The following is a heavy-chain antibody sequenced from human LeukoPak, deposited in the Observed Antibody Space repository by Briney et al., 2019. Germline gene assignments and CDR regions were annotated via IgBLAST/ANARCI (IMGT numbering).Heavy chain of an antibody. V-gene: IGHV4-61*02. J-gene: IGHJ4*02. Sequence: SETLSLTCTVSGDSINSGGYYWSWIRQPAGKGLEWIGRIYSSGSANYNPSLKSRVTISVDTSKNQFSLRLSSVTAADTAVYYCARAIDYGDSYFDYWGQGTLVTVSS. CDR1: GDSINSGGYY. CDR2: IYSSGSA. CDR3: ARAIDYGDSYFDY. D-gene: IGHD4-17*01.